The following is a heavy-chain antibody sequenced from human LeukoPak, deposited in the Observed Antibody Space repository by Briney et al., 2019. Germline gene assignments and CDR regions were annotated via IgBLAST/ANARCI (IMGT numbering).Heavy chain of an antibody. CDR1: GFTFSNYW. CDR2: IKQDGSEK. J-gene: IGHJ4*02. D-gene: IGHD3-9*01. Sequence: PGGSLRLSCAASGFTFSNYWMSWVRQAPGKGLEWVANIKQDGSEKNYVDSVKGRFTISRDNAKNSLYLQMNSLRAEDTAVYYCARGRYDILTGYLSFDYWGQGTLVTVSS. CDR3: ARGRYDILTGYLSFDY. V-gene: IGHV3-7*01.